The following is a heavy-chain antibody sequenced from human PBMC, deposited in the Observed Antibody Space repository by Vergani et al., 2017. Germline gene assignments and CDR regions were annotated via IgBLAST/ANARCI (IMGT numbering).Heavy chain of an antibody. D-gene: IGHD3-10*01. CDR1: GFISSSYW. CDR3: VRVPLIRRGSGNYGINIYQGMDV. Sequence: EGQLVESGGDWVQRGGSLRLPCAASGFISSSYWMSWVRQAPGKGLEWVANVNQDGSEKYYVDSVRGRFTISRDNAKNSIYLQMNSLRAEHTAVYFCVRVPLIRRGSGNYGINIYQGMDVWGQGTTVIVSS. V-gene: IGHV3-7*01. CDR2: VNQDGSEK. J-gene: IGHJ6*02.